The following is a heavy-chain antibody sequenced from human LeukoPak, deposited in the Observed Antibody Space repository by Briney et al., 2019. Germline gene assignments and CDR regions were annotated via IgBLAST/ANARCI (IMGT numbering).Heavy chain of an antibody. CDR2: ISNDGSRK. Sequence: GGSLRLSCAASGFTFSSYWMSWVRQAPGKGLEWVAIISNDGSRKYYAHSVEGRFTISRDNSKNTLYLQMDSLRAEDTAVYYCARDRAWNYFDHWGQGTLVTVSS. J-gene: IGHJ4*02. CDR1: GFTFSSYW. V-gene: IGHV3-30*03. CDR3: ARDRAWNYFDH. D-gene: IGHD3-3*01.